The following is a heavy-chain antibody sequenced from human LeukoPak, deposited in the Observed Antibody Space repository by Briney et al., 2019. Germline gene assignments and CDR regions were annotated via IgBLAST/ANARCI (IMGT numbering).Heavy chain of an antibody. CDR1: GYTFTGYY. CDR2: VNTNTGNP. D-gene: IGHD1-14*01. CDR3: ARGPGPPDY. Sequence: ASVKVSCKASGYTFTGYYLHWVRQAPGQGLEWMGWVNTNTGNPMYAQGFTGRFVFSLDTSVSTAYLQISSLKAEDTAVYYCARGPGPPDYWGQGTLVTVSS. J-gene: IGHJ4*02. V-gene: IGHV7-4-1*02.